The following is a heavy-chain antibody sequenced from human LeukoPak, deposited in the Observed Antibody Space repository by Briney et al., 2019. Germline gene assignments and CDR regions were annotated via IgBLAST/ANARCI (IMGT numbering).Heavy chain of an antibody. D-gene: IGHD2-21*02. CDR1: GFTFSSYA. CDR3: AKTPGWRLNDAFDI. CDR2: IWEDGSNI. Sequence: GGSLRLSCSASGFTFSSYAMHWVRQAPGWGLEWVAGIWEDGSNIYYADSVKGRFTISRDNSKNTLYLQMNSLRAEDTAVYYCAKTPGWRLNDAFDIWGQGTMVTVSS. V-gene: IGHV3-33*06. J-gene: IGHJ3*02.